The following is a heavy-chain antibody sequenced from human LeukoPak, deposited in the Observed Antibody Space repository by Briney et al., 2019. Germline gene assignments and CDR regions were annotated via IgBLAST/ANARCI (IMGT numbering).Heavy chain of an antibody. Sequence: SETLSLTCTVSGGSINSGGYYWSWIRQYPGKGLEWIGYIYYSGSTYYNPSLKSRITVSVDTSKNQFSLKLSSVTAADTAVYYCARDHDGALDYWGQGILVTVSS. CDR1: GGSINSGGYY. D-gene: IGHD3-16*01. CDR2: IYYSGST. J-gene: IGHJ4*02. V-gene: IGHV4-31*03. CDR3: ARDHDGALDY.